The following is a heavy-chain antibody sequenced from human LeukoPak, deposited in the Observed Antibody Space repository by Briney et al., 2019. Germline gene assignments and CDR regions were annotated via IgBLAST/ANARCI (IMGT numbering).Heavy chain of an antibody. CDR1: GFTFSSYR. Sequence: PGGSLRLSCAASGFTFSSYRMNWVRQAPGKGLEWVVYISSSSRTIYYADSVKGRFTISRDNAKNSLFLQMNSPRAEDTAVYYYARFALKTPPTDWGQGTLVTVSS. CDR2: ISSSSRTI. CDR3: ARFALKTPPTD. J-gene: IGHJ4*02. V-gene: IGHV3-48*04.